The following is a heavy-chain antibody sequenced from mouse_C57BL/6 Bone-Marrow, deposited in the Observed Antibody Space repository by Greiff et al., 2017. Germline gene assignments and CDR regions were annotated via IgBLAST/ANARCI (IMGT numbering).Heavy chain of an antibody. J-gene: IGHJ4*01. V-gene: IGHV1-64*01. CDR2: MHPNGGSP. CDR1: GYTFTNYW. CDR3: ARSYDYDDYAMDY. Sequence: VQLQQPGAELVKPGASVKLSCKASGYTFTNYWMHWVKQRPGQGLEWIGMMHPNGGSPDYNEKFKSEATLSVDKSSRTAYMELSSLTSEDSAVYYCARSYDYDDYAMDYWGQRASVTVSS. D-gene: IGHD2-4*01.